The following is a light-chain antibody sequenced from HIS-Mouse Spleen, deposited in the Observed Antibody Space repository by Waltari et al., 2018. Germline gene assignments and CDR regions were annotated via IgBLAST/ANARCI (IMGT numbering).Light chain of an antibody. CDR2: DAS. CDR1: QDISNY. J-gene: IGKJ5*01. V-gene: IGKV1-33*01. CDR3: QQYDNLPPVIT. Sequence: DIQMTQSPSSLSASVGDRVTITCPASQDISNYLNWYQQKPGKAPKLLIYDASNLETGVPSRFSGSGSGTDFTFTISSLQPEDIATYYCQQYDNLPPVITFGQGTRLEIK.